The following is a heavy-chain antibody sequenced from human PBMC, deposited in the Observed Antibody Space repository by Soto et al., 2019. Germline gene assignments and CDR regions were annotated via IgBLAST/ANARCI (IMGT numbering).Heavy chain of an antibody. CDR2: IWYDGSNK. CDR3: ARDKGDGSGSYYNYYYMDV. Sequence: HPGGSLRLSCAASGFTFSSYGMHWVRQAPGKGLEWVAVIWYDGSNKYYADSVKGRFTISRDNSKNTLYLQMNSLRAEDTAVYYCARDKGDGSGSYYNYYYMDVWGKGTTVTVSS. CDR1: GFTFSSYG. V-gene: IGHV3-33*01. D-gene: IGHD3-10*01. J-gene: IGHJ6*03.